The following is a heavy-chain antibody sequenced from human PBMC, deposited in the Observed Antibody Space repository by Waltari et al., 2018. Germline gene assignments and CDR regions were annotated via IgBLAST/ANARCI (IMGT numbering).Heavy chain of an antibody. Sequence: QVQLVQSGAEVKKPGSSVKVSCKASGGTFSSDAIRWVRQAPRKGLEWMGRIIPIFGTANDAQKVQGRGTITAEQSTSTAYMELSSRRSEDTAVYYCARAVAGTVESMDVWGQGTTVTVSS. CDR1: GGTFSSDA. V-gene: IGHV1-69*15. CDR2: IIPIFGTA. J-gene: IGHJ6*02. CDR3: ARAVAGTVESMDV. D-gene: IGHD6-19*01.